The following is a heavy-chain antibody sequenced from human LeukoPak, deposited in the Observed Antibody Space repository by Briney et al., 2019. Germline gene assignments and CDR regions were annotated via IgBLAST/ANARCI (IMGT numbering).Heavy chain of an antibody. CDR2: IYYSGST. CDR1: GGSISSSSYY. CDR3: ATLGFSSGYYYYFDH. J-gene: IGHJ4*02. D-gene: IGHD3-22*01. Sequence: SETLSLTCTVSGGSISSSSYYWGWIRQPPGKGLEWIGSIYYSGSTYYNPSLKSRVTISVDTSKNQFSLKLSSVTAADTTVYYCATLGFSSGYYYYFDHWGQGTLVTVSS. V-gene: IGHV4-39*07.